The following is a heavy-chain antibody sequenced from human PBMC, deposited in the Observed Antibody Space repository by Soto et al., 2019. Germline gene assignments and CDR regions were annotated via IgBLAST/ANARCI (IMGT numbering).Heavy chain of an antibody. D-gene: IGHD2-21*02. Sequence: SETLSLTCAVSGGSISSGGYSWGWIRQPPGKGLEWIGYIYHSGSTYYNPSLKSRVTISVDRSKNQFSLKLSSVTAADTAVYYCARAHSSKGVVTALIDYWGQGTLVTVSS. CDR1: GGSISSGGYS. J-gene: IGHJ4*02. V-gene: IGHV4-30-2*01. CDR3: ARAHSSKGVVTALIDY. CDR2: IYHSGST.